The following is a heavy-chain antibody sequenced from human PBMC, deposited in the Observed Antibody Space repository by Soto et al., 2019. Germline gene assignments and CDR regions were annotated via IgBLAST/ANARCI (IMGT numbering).Heavy chain of an antibody. CDR3: SRGGRHFVGEWGGRGMDV. J-gene: IGHJ6*02. D-gene: IGHD3-10*01. CDR2: ISRSSSEK. CDR1: GFTFGTFG. Sequence: AGSLRLSCVASGFTFGTFGMNWVRQAPGEGLEWVSFISRSSSEKYYADSGKGRFTISRDNAKNSVYLRMNSLRAEDTAVYYCSRGGRHFVGEWGGRGMDVWGRGTTVTVSS. V-gene: IGHV3-21*01.